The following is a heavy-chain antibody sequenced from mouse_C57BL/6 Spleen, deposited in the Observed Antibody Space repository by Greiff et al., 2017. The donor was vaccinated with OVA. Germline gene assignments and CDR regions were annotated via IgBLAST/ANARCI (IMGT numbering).Heavy chain of an antibody. V-gene: IGHV5-17*01. Sequence: EVKVVESGGGLVKPGGSLKLSCAASGFTFSDYGMHWVRQAPEKGLEWVAYISSGSSTIYYADTVKGRFTISRDNAKNTLFLQMTSLRSEDTAMYYCARDWDYAMDYWGQGTSVTVSS. CDR2: ISSGSSTI. CDR3: ARDWDYAMDY. D-gene: IGHD4-1*01. CDR1: GFTFSDYG. J-gene: IGHJ4*01.